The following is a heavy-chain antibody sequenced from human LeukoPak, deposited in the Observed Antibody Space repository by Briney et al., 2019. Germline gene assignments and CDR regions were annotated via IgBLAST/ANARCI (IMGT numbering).Heavy chain of an antibody. D-gene: IGHD6-13*01. CDR3: AKENWYLYNNNWYKTWFDP. J-gene: IGHJ5*02. CDR1: GFTFSSYV. Sequence: GGSLRLSCAVSGFTFSSYVMSWVRQAPGKGLEWVSAISGSGGSTYYADSAKGRFTISRDNSRNTLYLQMNSLRAEDTAVYYCAKENWYLYNNNWYKTWFDPRGQGTLVTVSS. V-gene: IGHV3-23*01. CDR2: ISGSGGST.